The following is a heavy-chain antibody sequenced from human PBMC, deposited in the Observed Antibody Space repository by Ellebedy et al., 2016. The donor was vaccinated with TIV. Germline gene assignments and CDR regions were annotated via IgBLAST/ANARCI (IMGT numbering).Heavy chain of an antibody. D-gene: IGHD6-19*01. J-gene: IGHJ4*02. CDR3: ARDGVKIAVPGWGLGY. Sequence: GESLKISCAASGFTFSSYAMSWVRQAPGKGLEWVSAISGSGGSTYYADSVKGRFTISRDNSKNTLYLQMNSLRAEDTAVYYCARDGVKIAVPGWGLGYWGQGTLVTVSS. CDR1: GFTFSSYA. V-gene: IGHV3-23*01. CDR2: ISGSGGST.